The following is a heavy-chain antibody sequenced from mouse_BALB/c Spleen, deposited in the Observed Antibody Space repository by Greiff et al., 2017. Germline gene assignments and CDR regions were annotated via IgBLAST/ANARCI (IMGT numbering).Heavy chain of an antibody. V-gene: IGHV5-6-3*01. D-gene: IGHD2-3*01. CDR2: INSNGGST. Sequence: EVQVVESGGGLVQPGGSLKLSCAASGFTFSSYGMSWVRQTPDKRLELVATINSNGGSTYYPDSVKGRFTISRDNAKNTLYLQMSSLKSEDTAMYYCARGYYPYYLDYWGQGTTLTVSS. CDR1: GFTFSSYG. CDR3: ARGYYPYYLDY. J-gene: IGHJ2*01.